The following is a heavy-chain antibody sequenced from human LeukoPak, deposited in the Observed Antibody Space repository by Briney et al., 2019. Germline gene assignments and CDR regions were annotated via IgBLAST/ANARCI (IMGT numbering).Heavy chain of an antibody. V-gene: IGHV3-21*04. CDR3: AKDSAKKYDDY. D-gene: IGHD2/OR15-2a*01. CDR1: GFIFSDYS. Sequence: GGSLRLSCVASGFIFSDYSMDWVRQAPGKGLEWVSSISSSSAYIFYSDSVKGRFTISRENSKNTLYLQMNSLRAEDTAVYYCAKDSAKKYDDYWGQGTLVTVSS. J-gene: IGHJ4*02. CDR2: ISSSSAYI.